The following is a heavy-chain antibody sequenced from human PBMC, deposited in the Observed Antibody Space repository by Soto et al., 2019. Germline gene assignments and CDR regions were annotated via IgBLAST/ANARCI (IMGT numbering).Heavy chain of an antibody. CDR2: ISASGGST. D-gene: IGHD5-12*01. V-gene: IGHV3-23*01. Sequence: GGSLRLSCAASGFTFSTYGMSWVRQAPGKGLEWVSGISASGGSTYYADSVKGRFTISRDNSKSTMYLQMNSLRAEDTAVYYCARHLGDGYNFSSFDYWGQGTLVTVSS. CDR3: ARHLGDGYNFSSFDY. CDR1: GFTFSTYG. J-gene: IGHJ4*02.